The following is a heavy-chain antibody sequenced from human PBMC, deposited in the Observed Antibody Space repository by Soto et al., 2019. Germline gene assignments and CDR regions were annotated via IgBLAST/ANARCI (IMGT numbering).Heavy chain of an antibody. Sequence: SVKVSCKASGFTFTSSAVQWVRQARGQRLEWIGWIVVGSGNTNYAQKFQERVTITRDMSTSTAYMELSGLRSEDTAVYYCAATDPRMTTVVHFDYWGQGTLVTVSP. CDR1: GFTFTSSA. D-gene: IGHD4-17*01. CDR2: IVVGSGNT. CDR3: AATDPRMTTVVHFDY. V-gene: IGHV1-58*01. J-gene: IGHJ4*02.